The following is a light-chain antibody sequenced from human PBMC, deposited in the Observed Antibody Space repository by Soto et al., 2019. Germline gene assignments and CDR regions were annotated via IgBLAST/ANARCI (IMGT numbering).Light chain of an antibody. CDR2: DAS. V-gene: IGKV1-5*01. CDR3: QQYNSYSPWT. CDR1: QSISSW. Sequence: DIQMTQSPSTLSASVGDRVTITCRASQSISSWLAWYQQKPGKATKLRIYDASSLESGVPSRFSGSGSGTEFTLTISSLQPDDFATYKCQQYNSYSPWTFGQGTKVEIK. J-gene: IGKJ1*01.